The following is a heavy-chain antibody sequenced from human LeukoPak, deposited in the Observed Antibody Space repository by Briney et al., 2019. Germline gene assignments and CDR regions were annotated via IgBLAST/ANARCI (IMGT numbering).Heavy chain of an antibody. CDR1: GFTFSAYS. CDR3: AKVLKAAAGTDY. CDR2: ISGSGGST. J-gene: IGHJ4*02. V-gene: IGHV3-23*01. Sequence: GGSLRLSCAASGFTFSAYSMNWVRQAPGKGLEWVSAISGSGGSTYYADSVKGRFTISRDNSKNTLYLQMNSLRAEDTAVYYCAKVLKAAAGTDYWGQGTLVTVSS. D-gene: IGHD6-13*01.